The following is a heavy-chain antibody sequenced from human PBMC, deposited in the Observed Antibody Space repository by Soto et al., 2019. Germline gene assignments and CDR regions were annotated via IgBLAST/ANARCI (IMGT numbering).Heavy chain of an antibody. D-gene: IGHD2-15*01. CDR2: IYYSGST. Sequence: QVQLQESGPGLVKPSETLSLTCTVSGGSISNNYWSWIRQPPGKGLEWIGYIYYSGSTNYKSSLKSRVTMSGDTAKNQFSLKLNSVTAADTAVYYCARGGWSLDYWGQGTLVTVSS. J-gene: IGHJ4*02. V-gene: IGHV4-59*01. CDR1: GGSISNNY. CDR3: ARGGWSLDY.